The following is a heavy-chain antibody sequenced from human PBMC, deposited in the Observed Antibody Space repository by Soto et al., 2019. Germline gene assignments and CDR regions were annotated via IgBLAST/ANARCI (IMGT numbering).Heavy chain of an antibody. D-gene: IGHD6-19*01. V-gene: IGHV3-48*01. J-gene: IGHJ6*02. CDR2: ITSSSSTI. Sequence: EVQLVESGGGLVQPGGSLRLSCAASGFTFSSYSMNWVRQAPGKGLQWVSYITSSSSTIYYADSVKGRFTISRDNAKNSLYLQMTSLRAEDTAVYYCARTGAGYYYGMDVWGQGTTVTVSS. CDR1: GFTFSSYS. CDR3: ARTGAGYYYGMDV.